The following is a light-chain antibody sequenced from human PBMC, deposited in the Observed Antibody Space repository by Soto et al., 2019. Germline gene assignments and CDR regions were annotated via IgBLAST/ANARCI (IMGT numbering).Light chain of an antibody. Sequence: EIVLTQSPGTLSLSPGERATLSCRASQSVSSSYLAWYQQKPGQAPRLLIYGASSRATGIPDRFSGRGSGTDFTLTISRLEPEDFAVYYCQQYCSSPLTFGGGTKVEIK. CDR1: QSVSSSY. CDR2: GAS. CDR3: QQYCSSPLT. V-gene: IGKV3-20*01. J-gene: IGKJ4*01.